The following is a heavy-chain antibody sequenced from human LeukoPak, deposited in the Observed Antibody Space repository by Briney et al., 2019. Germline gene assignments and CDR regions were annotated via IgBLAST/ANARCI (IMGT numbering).Heavy chain of an antibody. V-gene: IGHV3-23*01. D-gene: IGHD3-22*01. J-gene: IGHJ4*02. Sequence: GGSLRLSCATSRFAFSSSSMSWVRQAPGKGLEWVSTISGAGGSSWYAESVKGRFTISRDNSMNSASLQMSSLRVEDTAIYYCTKDDSSSWYDYFFDYWGQGTLVTVSS. CDR1: RFAFSSSS. CDR3: TKDDSSSWYDYFFDY. CDR2: ISGAGGSS.